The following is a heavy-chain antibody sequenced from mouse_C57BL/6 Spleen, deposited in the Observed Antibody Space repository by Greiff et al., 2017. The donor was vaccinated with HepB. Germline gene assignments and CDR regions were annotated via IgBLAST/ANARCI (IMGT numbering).Heavy chain of an antibody. J-gene: IGHJ3*01. CDR2: IDPETGGT. Sequence: QVQLQQSGAELVRPGASVTLSCKASGYTFTDYEMHWVKQTPVHGLEWIGAIDPETGGTAYNQKFKGKAILTADKSSSTAYMELRSLTSEDSAVYYCTRPNWAGFAYWGQGTLVTVSA. D-gene: IGHD4-1*01. CDR1: GYTFTDYE. V-gene: IGHV1-15*01. CDR3: TRPNWAGFAY.